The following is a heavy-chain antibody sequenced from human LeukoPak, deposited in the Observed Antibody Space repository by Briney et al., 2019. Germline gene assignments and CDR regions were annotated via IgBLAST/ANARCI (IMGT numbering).Heavy chain of an antibody. CDR1: SGSLSGYY. J-gene: IGHJ2*01. Sequence: SETLSLTCGVSSGSLSGYYWRWIRQPPGGGLEWLGEITHSGSPNYNPSLKSRVTISGDTSKKQFSLNLKSVTAADTGVYYCARGVDLWGRCTTVTVSS. V-gene: IGHV4-34*01. CDR3: ARGVDL. CDR2: ITHSGSP.